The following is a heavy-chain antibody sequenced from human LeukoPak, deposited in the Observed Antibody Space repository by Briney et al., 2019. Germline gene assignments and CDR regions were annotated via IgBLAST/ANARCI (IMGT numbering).Heavy chain of an antibody. CDR2: INPNSGGT. CDR1: GYTFTRYY. Sequence: ASVKVSCTASGYTFTRYYMHWVRQAPGQGLEWMGWINPNSGGTNYAQKLQGRVTIARDTSISTAYLEMSRLRSDDTAVYFCAREEYRGYVYWGQGSLVAVSS. J-gene: IGHJ4*02. D-gene: IGHD5-12*01. V-gene: IGHV1-2*02. CDR3: AREEYRGYVY.